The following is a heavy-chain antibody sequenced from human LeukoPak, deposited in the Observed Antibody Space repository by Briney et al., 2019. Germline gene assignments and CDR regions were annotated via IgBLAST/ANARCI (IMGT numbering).Heavy chain of an antibody. V-gene: IGHV1-18*01. D-gene: IGHD2-2*01. CDR3: AREWVVVVPAATYDYYYYMDV. J-gene: IGHJ6*03. Sequence: ASVKVSCKASGYTFTSYRISWVRQAPGQGLEWMGWISAYDGNTNYAQKLQGRVTMTTDTSTSTAYMELRSLRSDDTAVYYCAREWVVVVPAATYDYYYYMDVWGKGTTVTVSS. CDR2: ISAYDGNT. CDR1: GYTFTSYR.